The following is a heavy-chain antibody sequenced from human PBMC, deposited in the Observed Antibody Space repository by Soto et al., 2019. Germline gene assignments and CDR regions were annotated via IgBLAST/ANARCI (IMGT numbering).Heavy chain of an antibody. J-gene: IGHJ4*02. Sequence: ASVKASCKASGSTFTNYGICWVRQDPGQGLEWLGWISGYNGNTNYAQNFQDRVTLTTDTSTSTAYMELRSLRSDDTALYYCARDGHWNDLDYWGQGTLVTVSS. CDR2: ISGYNGNT. D-gene: IGHD1-1*01. CDR1: GSTFTNYG. CDR3: ARDGHWNDLDY. V-gene: IGHV1-18*01.